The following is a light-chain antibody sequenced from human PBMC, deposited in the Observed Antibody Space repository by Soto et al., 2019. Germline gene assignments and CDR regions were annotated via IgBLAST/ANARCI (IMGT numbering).Light chain of an antibody. CDR3: YSAADNNLV. CDR2: KDS. V-gene: IGLV3-27*01. Sequence: ELTQPSSVSVSPGQTARITCSGDVLAKKYARWFQQKPGQAPVLVIYKDSERPSGIPERFSGSSSGTTVTLTISGAQVEDEADYYCYSAADNNLVFGGGTKLTVL. CDR1: VLAKKY. J-gene: IGLJ2*01.